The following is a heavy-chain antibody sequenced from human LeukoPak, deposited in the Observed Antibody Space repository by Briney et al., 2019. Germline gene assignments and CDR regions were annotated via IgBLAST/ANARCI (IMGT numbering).Heavy chain of an antibody. V-gene: IGHV4-59*01. CDR3: ARGGSTVDNWFDP. CDR2: IYYSGST. Sequence: SETLSLTCTVSGGSLSSYYWSWIRQPPGKGLEWIGYIYYSGSTNYNPSLKSRVTISVDTSKNQFSLKLSSVTAADTAVYYCARGGSTVDNWFDPWGQGTLVTVSS. J-gene: IGHJ5*02. CDR1: GGSLSSYY. D-gene: IGHD4-17*01.